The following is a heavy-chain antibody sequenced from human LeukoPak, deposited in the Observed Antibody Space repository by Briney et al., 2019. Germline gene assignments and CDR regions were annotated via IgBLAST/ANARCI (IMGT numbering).Heavy chain of an antibody. CDR3: ARVRCGDCYYFDY. J-gene: IGHJ4*02. V-gene: IGHV3-7*01. D-gene: IGHD2-21*01. CDR2: IKQDGSEK. Sequence: GGSLRLSCAASGFTFSSYSMNWVRQAPGKGLEWVANIKQDGSEKYYVDSVKGRFTISGDNAKNSLYLQMNSLRAEDTAVYYCARVRCGDCYYFDYWGQGTLVTVSS. CDR1: GFTFSSYS.